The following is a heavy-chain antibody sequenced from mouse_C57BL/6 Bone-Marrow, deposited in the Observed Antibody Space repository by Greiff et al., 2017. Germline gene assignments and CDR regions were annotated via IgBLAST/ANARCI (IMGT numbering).Heavy chain of an antibody. CDR3: ARKGDGPYAMDY. CDR1: SLTSYG. V-gene: IGHV2-2*01. Sequence: SLTSYGVHWVRQSPGKGLEWLGVIWSGGSTDSNAAFISRLSISKDNSKSQVFFKMNSLQADDTAIYYCARKGDGPYAMDYWGRGASVTVSS. J-gene: IGHJ4*01. CDR2: IWSGGST. D-gene: IGHD2-3*01.